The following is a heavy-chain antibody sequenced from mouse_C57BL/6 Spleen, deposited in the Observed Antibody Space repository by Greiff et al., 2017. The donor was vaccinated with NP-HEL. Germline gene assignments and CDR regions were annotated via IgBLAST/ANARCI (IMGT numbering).Heavy chain of an antibody. CDR3: AKRGTVYAMDY. Sequence: VKLMESGPGLVAPSQSLSITCTVSGFSLTSYGVDWVRQPPGKGLEWLGVIWGGGSTNYTSALMSRLSISKDNSKSQVFLKMNSVQTDDTAMYYCAKRGTVYAMDYWGQGTSGTVSS. CDR1: GFSLTSYG. V-gene: IGHV2-9*01. J-gene: IGHJ4*01. CDR2: IWGGGST. D-gene: IGHD1-1*01.